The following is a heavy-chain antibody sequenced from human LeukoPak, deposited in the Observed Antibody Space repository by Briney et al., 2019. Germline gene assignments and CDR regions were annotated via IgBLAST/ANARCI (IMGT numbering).Heavy chain of an antibody. Sequence: PSETLSLTCAVSGYSISSGYYWGWIRQPPGKGLEWIGSIYHSGSTYYNPSLKSRVTISVDTSKNQFSLKLSSVTAADTAVYYCARYDFWSGYYGYDAFDXWGQGTMVTV. CDR2: IYHSGST. J-gene: IGHJ3*02. V-gene: IGHV4-38-2*01. D-gene: IGHD3-3*01. CDR3: ARYDFWSGYYGYDAFDX. CDR1: GYSISSGYY.